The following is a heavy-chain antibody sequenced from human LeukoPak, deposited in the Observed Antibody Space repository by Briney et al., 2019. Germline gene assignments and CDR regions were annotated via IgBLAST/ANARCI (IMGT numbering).Heavy chain of an antibody. CDR1: GGSISSYY. J-gene: IGHJ4*02. V-gene: IGHV4-59*08. D-gene: IGHD6-19*01. CDR3: AGNQGWLAH. Sequence: PSETLSLTCTVSGGSISSYYWSWIRQPPGKGLEWIGYIYYSGSTNYNPSLKSRVTISVDTSKNQFSLKLSSVTAADTAVCYCAGNQGWLAHWGQGTLVTVSS. CDR2: IYYSGST.